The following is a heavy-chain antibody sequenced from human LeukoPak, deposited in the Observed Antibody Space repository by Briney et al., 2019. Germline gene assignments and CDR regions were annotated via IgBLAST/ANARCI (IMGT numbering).Heavy chain of an antibody. V-gene: IGHV4-34*01. CDR3: ARGGGYQLLHDAFDI. J-gene: IGHJ3*02. D-gene: IGHD2-2*01. CDR2: INHSGST. CDR1: GGSFSGYY. Sequence: SETLSLTCAVYGGSFSGYYWSWIRQPPGKGLEWIGEINHSGSTNYNPSLKSRVTISVDTSKNQFSLKLSSVTAADTAVYYCARGGGYQLLHDAFDIWGQGTMATVSS.